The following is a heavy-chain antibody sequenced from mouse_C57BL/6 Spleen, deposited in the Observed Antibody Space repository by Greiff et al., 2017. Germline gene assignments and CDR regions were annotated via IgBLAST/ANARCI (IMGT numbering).Heavy chain of an antibody. Sequence: EVHLVESGPGLVKPSQSLSLTCSVTGYSITSGYYWNWIRQFPGNKLEWMGYISYDGSNNYNPSLKNRISITRDTSKNQFFLKLNSVTTEDTATYYCARDAGLPQYYYAMDYWGQGTSVTVSS. CDR1: GYSITSGYY. CDR2: ISYDGSN. V-gene: IGHV3-6*01. CDR3: ARDAGLPQYYYAMDY. J-gene: IGHJ4*01. D-gene: IGHD2-2*01.